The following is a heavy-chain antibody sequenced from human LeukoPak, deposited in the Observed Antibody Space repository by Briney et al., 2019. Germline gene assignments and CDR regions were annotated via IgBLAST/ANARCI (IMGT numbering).Heavy chain of an antibody. Sequence: SETLSLTCTVSGGSISGWYWSWIRQPPGKGLEWIGYIYGSGYTNYNPSLKSRVTISVDTSKNQFSLKVNSVTAADTAVYYCTKDDGNHVTDCWGLGSRVYVST. V-gene: IGHV4-59*12. D-gene: IGHD1-14*01. CDR1: GGSISGWY. J-gene: IGHJ4*02. CDR2: IYGSGYT. CDR3: TKDDGNHVTDC.